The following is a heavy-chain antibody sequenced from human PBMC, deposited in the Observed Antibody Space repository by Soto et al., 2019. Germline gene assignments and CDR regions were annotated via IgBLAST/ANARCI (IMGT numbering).Heavy chain of an antibody. CDR3: ARDSRLWGSTGWKRENLVAI. Sequence: QVQLEQSGAEVKRPGSSVKVSCKTSGGNFNTYPISWVRQAPGHRLEWMGKIIPIFGTPDYAQKFQGRVTINADEATTTVYMELRRLKSDASAVYYCARDSRLWGSTGWKRENLVAIWGQGNMVNVSS. V-gene: IGHV1-69*18. D-gene: IGHD3-16*01. CDR1: GGNFNTYP. J-gene: IGHJ3*02. CDR2: IIPIFGTP.